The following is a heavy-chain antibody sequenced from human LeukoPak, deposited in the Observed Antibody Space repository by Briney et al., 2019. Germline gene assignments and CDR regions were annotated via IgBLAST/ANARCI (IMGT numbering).Heavy chain of an antibody. J-gene: IGHJ4*02. CDR1: GASIRRTSYY. CDR2: IYNSGSA. D-gene: IGHD1-14*01. CDR3: ASGSGYFFDY. V-gene: IGHV4-39*01. Sequence: SETLSLTCTVSGASIRRTSYYWGWIRQPPGKGPEWIGTIYNSGSAYYNPSLKSRVTISVDTSKNQFSLKVSSVTAADTAVYYCASGSGYFFDYWGQGTLVTVSS.